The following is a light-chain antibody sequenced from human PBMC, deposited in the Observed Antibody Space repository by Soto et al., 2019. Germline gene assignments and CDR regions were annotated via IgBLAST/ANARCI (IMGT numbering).Light chain of an antibody. CDR1: HSVSSN. J-gene: IGKJ1*01. CDR3: QQYGSSHPRT. Sequence: VLIPSQGTVSVSPGEVATVGRRVSHSVSSNLAWYQHKPGQAPRLLIYGASSRATGIPDRFSGSGSGTDFTLTISRLEPEDFAVYHCQQYGSSHPRTFGQGTKVDIK. V-gene: IGKV3-20*01. CDR2: GAS.